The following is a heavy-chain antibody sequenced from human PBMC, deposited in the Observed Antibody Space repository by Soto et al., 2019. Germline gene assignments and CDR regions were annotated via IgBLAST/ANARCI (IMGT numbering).Heavy chain of an antibody. V-gene: IGHV4-59*01. CDR2: IYHSGTT. J-gene: IGHJ6*03. CDR1: GGSISSYY. Sequence: SETLSLTCTVSGGSISSYYWSWIRQPPGNGLEWIGYIYHSGTTNYNPSLESRVTISVDMSKNQFSLKLSSVTAADTAVYYCARDRSHSYYMDVWGKGTTVTVSS. CDR3: ARDRSHSYYMDV. D-gene: IGHD3-16*02.